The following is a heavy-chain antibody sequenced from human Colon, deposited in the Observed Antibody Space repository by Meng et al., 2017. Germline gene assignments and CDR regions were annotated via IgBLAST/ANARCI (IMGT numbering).Heavy chain of an antibody. CDR3: GRPWAHNEYCMDV. CDR1: GYTFPGHY. J-gene: IGHJ6*02. Sequence: ASVKVSCKTSGYTFPGHYLHWARQAPGQGLEWMGRISLNSGDTNYAQKFRGRVTLTRDTSIATSYMELSSLRSDDTAVYYCGRPWAHNEYCMDVWGQGTTVTVAS. CDR2: ISLNSGDT. V-gene: IGHV1-2*06. D-gene: IGHD2/OR15-2a*01.